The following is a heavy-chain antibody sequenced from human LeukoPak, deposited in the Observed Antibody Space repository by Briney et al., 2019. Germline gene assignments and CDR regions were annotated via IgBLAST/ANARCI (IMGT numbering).Heavy chain of an antibody. Sequence: GGSLRLSCAASGFTFSTYSMNWVRQAPGKGLEWVSYISSSSSTIYYADSVKDRFTISRDNAKNSLYLQMNSLRAEDTAVYYCARGSTYYDSSGQVPFDYWGQGTLVTVSS. D-gene: IGHD3-22*01. CDR2: ISSSSSTI. CDR3: ARGSTYYDSSGQVPFDY. CDR1: GFTFSTYS. V-gene: IGHV3-48*01. J-gene: IGHJ4*02.